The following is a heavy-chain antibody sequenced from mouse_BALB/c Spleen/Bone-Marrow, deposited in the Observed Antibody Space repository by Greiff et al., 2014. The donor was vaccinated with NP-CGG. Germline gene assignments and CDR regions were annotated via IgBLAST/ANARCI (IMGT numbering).Heavy chain of an antibody. Sequence: QVQLKESGPGLVAPSQSLSITCTVSGFSFTDYGINWVRQPPGKGLEWLGMIWGDGTTDYNSALRSRLSINKDNSRSQVFLKMNSLQTDDTARYYCAREKYGNYYAMGYWGQGTSVTVSS. J-gene: IGHJ4*01. CDR2: IWGDGTT. CDR3: AREKYGNYYAMGY. V-gene: IGHV2-6-7*01. CDR1: GFSFTDYG. D-gene: IGHD2-10*02.